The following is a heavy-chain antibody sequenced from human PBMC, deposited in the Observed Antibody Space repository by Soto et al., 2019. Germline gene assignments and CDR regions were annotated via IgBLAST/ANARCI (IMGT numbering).Heavy chain of an antibody. V-gene: IGHV4-59*08. CDR3: ERRNGSDL. CDR2: ISDSGST. D-gene: IGHD2-8*01. Sequence: WIRQAPGKGLEWIGYISDSGSTNYSPSLGSRVTISVDTSKNQFSLRLTSVTAADTAVYYCERRNGSDLWGQGTLVTVSS. J-gene: IGHJ4*02.